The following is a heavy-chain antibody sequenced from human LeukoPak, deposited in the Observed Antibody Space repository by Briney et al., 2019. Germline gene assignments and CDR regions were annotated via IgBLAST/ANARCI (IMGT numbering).Heavy chain of an antibody. CDR2: IYYSGST. Sequence: SETLSLTCTVSGGSISSYYWSWIRQPPGKGLEWIGYIYYSGSTNYNPSLKSRVTISVDTSKNQFSLKLSSVTAADTAVYYCARQVWSYSPSDYWGQGTLVTVSS. CDR3: ARQVWSYSPSDY. J-gene: IGHJ4*02. V-gene: IGHV4-59*08. CDR1: GGSISSYY. D-gene: IGHD1-26*01.